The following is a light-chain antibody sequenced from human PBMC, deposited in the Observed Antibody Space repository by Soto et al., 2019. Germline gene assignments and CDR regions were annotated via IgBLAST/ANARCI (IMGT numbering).Light chain of an antibody. Sequence: EIVLTQSPGTLSLSPGERATLSCRASLSVTSNFIAWYQQKPSQAHSLLLYDASNRATGIPDRFSVSGSGTDFSLSISRLEPEDCAVYYYQQYGSSVSTFSQGTKVYIK. CDR2: DAS. V-gene: IGKV3-20*01. J-gene: IGKJ1*01. CDR3: QQYGSSVST. CDR1: LSVTSNF.